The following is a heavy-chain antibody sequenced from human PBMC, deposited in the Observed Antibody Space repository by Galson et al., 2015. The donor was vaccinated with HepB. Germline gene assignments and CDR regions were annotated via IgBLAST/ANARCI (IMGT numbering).Heavy chain of an antibody. V-gene: IGHV1-58*02. CDR3: AADLGFQQLVPEIPYYYYGMDV. CDR2: IVVGRGNT. CDR1: GFTFTSSA. J-gene: IGHJ6*02. D-gene: IGHD6-13*01. Sequence: VKVSCKASGFTFTSSAMQWVRQARGQRLEGIGWIVVGRGNTNYAQKFQERVTITRDMSTSTAYMELSSLRSEDTAVYYCAADLGFQQLVPEIPYYYYGMDVWGQGTTVTVSS.